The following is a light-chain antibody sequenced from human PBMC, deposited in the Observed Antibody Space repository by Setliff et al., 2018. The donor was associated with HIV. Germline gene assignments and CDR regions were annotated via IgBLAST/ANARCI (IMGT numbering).Light chain of an antibody. CDR1: SSDVGGYDL. J-gene: IGLJ2*01. CDR2: EVS. Sequence: SVLTQPASVSGSPGQSITISCNGTSSDVGGYDLVSWYQQHPGKVPKIMIYEVSNRPSGVSNRFSGSKSGNTASLTISGLQAEDEADYYCGSYTDSRIVVFGGGTRSPS. V-gene: IGLV2-14*01. CDR3: GSYTDSRIVV.